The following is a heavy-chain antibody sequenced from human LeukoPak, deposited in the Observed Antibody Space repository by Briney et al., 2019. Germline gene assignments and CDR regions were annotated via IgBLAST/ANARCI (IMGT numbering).Heavy chain of an antibody. CDR1: GGSISSSSYY. D-gene: IGHD2-2*01. CDR2: IYYSGST. V-gene: IGHV4-39*01. CDR3: ERLVEPPHWFDP. Sequence: SSETLSLTCTVSGGSISSSSYYWGWIRQPPGKGLEWIVSIYYSGSTYYNPSLKSQVTISVDTSKNQFSLKLSSVTAADRAVYYCERLVEPPHWFDPWGKGTLVTVSS. J-gene: IGHJ5*02.